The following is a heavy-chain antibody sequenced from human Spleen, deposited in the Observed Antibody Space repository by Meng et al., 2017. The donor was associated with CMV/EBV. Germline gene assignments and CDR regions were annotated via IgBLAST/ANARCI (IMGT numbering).Heavy chain of an antibody. D-gene: IGHD6-6*01. CDR3: ARYRYSSSPGKDYFDF. J-gene: IGHJ4*02. CDR2: ISNYNGNA. Sequence: ASVKVSCKASGYTFISYGINWVRQAPGQGLEWMGWISNYNGNANYAQKFQGRVTMTADASTSTVYMEMRSLRSDDTAVYYCARYRYSSSPGKDYFDFWGQGTLVTVSS. V-gene: IGHV1-18*01. CDR1: GYTFISYG.